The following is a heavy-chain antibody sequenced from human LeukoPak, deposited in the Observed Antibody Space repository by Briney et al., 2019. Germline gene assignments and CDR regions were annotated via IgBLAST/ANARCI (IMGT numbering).Heavy chain of an antibody. J-gene: IGHJ1*01. Sequence: ASVKVSCKVSGYTLTELSMHWVRQAPGKGLEWMGGITPMFGTAKYAQKFQGRVTITADESTSTAYMELSSLRSEDTAVYYCARDSSEFRSLIFHWGQGTLVTVSS. D-gene: IGHD3-9*01. CDR2: ITPMFGTA. CDR3: ARDSSEFRSLIFH. CDR1: GYTLTELS. V-gene: IGHV1-69*13.